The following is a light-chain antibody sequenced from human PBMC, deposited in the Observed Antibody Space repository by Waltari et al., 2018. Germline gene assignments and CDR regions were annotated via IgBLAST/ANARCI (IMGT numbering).Light chain of an antibody. J-gene: IGKJ1*01. CDR2: KAS. CDR1: QTISSW. V-gene: IGKV1-5*03. CDR3: QQYNGYSWT. Sequence: DIQMTQSPFTLSASVGDRVTITCRASQTISSWLAWYQQKPGKAPKLLIYKASSLESGVPSRFSGSGSGTEFTLTISSLQPDDFATYYCQQYNGYSWTFGQGTKVEIK.